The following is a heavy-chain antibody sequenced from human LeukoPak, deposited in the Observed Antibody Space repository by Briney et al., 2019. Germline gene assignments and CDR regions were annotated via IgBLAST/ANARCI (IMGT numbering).Heavy chain of an antibody. V-gene: IGHV3-15*01. Sequence: PGGSLRLSCAASGFTFTNAWMTWVRQAPGKGLEWVGRIKSKGDGETTDYAAPVKGRFTMSRDDSKATLYLQMNSLKAEDTAVYYCAKTRELLRVRAPFYYFDYWGQGTLVTVSS. CDR3: AKTRELLRVRAPFYYFDY. D-gene: IGHD1-26*01. CDR1: GFTFTNAW. CDR2: IKSKGDGETT. J-gene: IGHJ4*02.